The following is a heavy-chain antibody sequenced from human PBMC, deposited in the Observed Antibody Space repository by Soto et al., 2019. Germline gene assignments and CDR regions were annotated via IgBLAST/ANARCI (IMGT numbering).Heavy chain of an antibody. J-gene: IGHJ5*02. CDR2: VSYDGSNK. CDR3: AKDRGTEFDP. Sequence: SLRLSCAASGFTFSSYGMHWVRQAPGKGLEWVAVVSYDGSNKYYTDSVKGRFTISRDNSKNTLYLQMNRLRAEDTAVYYWAKDRGTEFDPWGQGTLVTVSS. V-gene: IGHV3-30*18. CDR1: GFTFSSYG.